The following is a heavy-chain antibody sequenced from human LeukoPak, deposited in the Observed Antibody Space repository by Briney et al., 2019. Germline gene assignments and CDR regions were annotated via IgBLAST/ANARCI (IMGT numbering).Heavy chain of an antibody. J-gene: IGHJ3*02. CDR1: GFSFSSYA. CDR3: ARDSSTVDAFDI. V-gene: IGHV3-30-3*01. Sequence: PGRSLRLSCAASGFSFSSYAMHWVRQAPGKGLEWVAVISYDGSNKYYADSVKGRFTISRDNSKNTLYLQMNSLRTEDTAVYYCARDSSTVDAFDIWGQGTMVTVSS. D-gene: IGHD4-17*01. CDR2: ISYDGSNK.